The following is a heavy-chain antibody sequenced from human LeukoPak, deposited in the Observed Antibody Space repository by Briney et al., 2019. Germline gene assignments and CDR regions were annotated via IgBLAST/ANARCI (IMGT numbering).Heavy chain of an antibody. J-gene: IGHJ4*02. CDR3: ARGRGFNQDLYYFDY. V-gene: IGHV3-11*01. CDR2: ISSSGSII. D-gene: IGHD5-24*01. Sequence: PGGSLRLSCAASGFTFSDYYMSWIRQAPGKGLEWVSYISSSGSIISYADSVKGRFAIFRDNAKNSLFLQLNSLRAEDTAVYYCARGRGFNQDLYYFDYWGQGTLVTVSS. CDR1: GFTFSDYY.